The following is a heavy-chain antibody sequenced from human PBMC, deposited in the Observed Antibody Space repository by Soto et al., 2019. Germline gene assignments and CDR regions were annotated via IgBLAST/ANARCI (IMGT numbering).Heavy chain of an antibody. CDR3: SSAAREYYYCGMDV. CDR2: ISGSGGST. V-gene: IGHV3-23*01. CDR1: GFTFSSYA. Sequence: EVQLLESGGGLVQPGGSLRLSCAASGFTFSSYAMSWVRQAPGKGLEWVSAISGSGGSTYYADSVKGRFTISRDNSKNTLYLQMNGLRAEDTAVYYCSSAAREYYYCGMDVWGQGTTVTVSS. J-gene: IGHJ6*02.